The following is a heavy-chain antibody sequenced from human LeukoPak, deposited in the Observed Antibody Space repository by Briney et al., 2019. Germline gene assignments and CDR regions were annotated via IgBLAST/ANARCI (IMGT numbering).Heavy chain of an antibody. Sequence: GGSLRLSCAASGFTFSSYAMSWVRQAPGKGLEWVSVISGSGGPTYYADSVKGRFSISRDNSKNTLYLQMNSLRAEDTAVYYCAKDDRWLQFCCWGQGTLVTVSA. J-gene: IGHJ4*02. CDR3: AKDDRWLQFCC. D-gene: IGHD5-24*01. CDR2: ISGSGGPT. V-gene: IGHV3-23*01. CDR1: GFTFSSYA.